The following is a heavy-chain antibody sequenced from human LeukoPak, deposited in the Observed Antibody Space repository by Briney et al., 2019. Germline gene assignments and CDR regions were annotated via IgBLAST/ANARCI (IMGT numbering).Heavy chain of an antibody. CDR2: FSGSGGRT. CDR3: AKGFCTSTGCSAGY. D-gene: IGHD2-2*01. V-gene: IGHV3-23*01. CDR1: GFTFSSYD. Sequence: PGGSLRLSCAASGFTFSSYDMSWVRQAPGKGLEWVSAFSGSGGRTYYADSVKGRFTIPRDNSGNTLSLQMDSLRAEDTAIYYCAKGFCTSTGCSAGYWGQGTLVTVSS. J-gene: IGHJ4*02.